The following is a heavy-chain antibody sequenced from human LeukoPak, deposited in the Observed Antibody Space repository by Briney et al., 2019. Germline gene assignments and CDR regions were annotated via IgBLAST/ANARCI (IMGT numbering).Heavy chain of an antibody. CDR2: IYTSGST. D-gene: IGHD3-10*01. J-gene: IGHJ3*02. CDR3: ARTLYYYGSGSYYDAFDI. Sequence: SETLSLTCTVSGGSISSYYWSWIRQPAGKGLEWIGRIYTSGSTNYNPSLKSRVTMSVDTSKNQFSLNLSSVTAADTAVYYCARTLYYYGSGSYYDAFDIWGQGTMVTVSS. V-gene: IGHV4-4*07. CDR1: GGSISSYY.